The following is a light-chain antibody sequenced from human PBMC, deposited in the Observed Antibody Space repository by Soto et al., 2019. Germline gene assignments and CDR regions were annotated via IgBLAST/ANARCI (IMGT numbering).Light chain of an antibody. CDR1: QSVSNRY. Sequence: EFVLTQSPGTLSLSPGERATLSCRASQSVSNRYLAWYQQKPGQAPRLLIYGASTRATGIPDRFTGSGSGTDFTLTISRLEPEDFAVYYCQQYAYSLTFGGGTKVEIK. J-gene: IGKJ4*01. V-gene: IGKV3-20*01. CDR2: GAS. CDR3: QQYAYSLT.